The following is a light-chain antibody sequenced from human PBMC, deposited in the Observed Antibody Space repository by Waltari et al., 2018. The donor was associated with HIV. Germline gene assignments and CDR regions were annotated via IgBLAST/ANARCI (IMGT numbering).Light chain of an antibody. J-gene: IGLJ1*01. Sequence: QSVLTQPPSASGTPGQTVTISCSGSGSNIGNDNVNCYQQLPGMTPKLLIYKNYQRPSGVPDRFAGSKSGTSASLAISGLRSEDEADYYCVGWDGSLSGYVFGAGTKVTVL. CDR2: KNY. V-gene: IGLV1-47*01. CDR3: VGWDGSLSGYV. CDR1: GSNIGNDN.